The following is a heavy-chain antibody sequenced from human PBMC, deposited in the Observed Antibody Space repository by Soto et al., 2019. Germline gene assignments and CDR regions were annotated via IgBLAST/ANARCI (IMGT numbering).Heavy chain of an antibody. D-gene: IGHD3-10*01. Sequence: GPTLVNPTQTLTLTCTFSGFSLSTSGMCVSWIRQPPGKALEWLALIDWDDDKYYSTSLKTRLTISKDTSKNQVVLTMTNMDPVDTATYYCARMVSITMVRGVISYYYYYGMDVWGQGTTVTVS. CDR3: ARMVSITMVRGVISYYYYYGMDV. CDR1: GFSLSTSGMC. CDR2: IDWDDDK. J-gene: IGHJ6*02. V-gene: IGHV2-70*01.